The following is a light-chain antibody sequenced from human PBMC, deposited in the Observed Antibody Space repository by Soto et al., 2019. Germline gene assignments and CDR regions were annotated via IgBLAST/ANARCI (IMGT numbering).Light chain of an antibody. CDR2: GAS. V-gene: IGKV3-20*01. J-gene: IGKJ3*01. CDR1: QSVSSSY. CDR3: QQYGSSTLFT. Sequence: EIVLTQSPGTLSLSPGERATLSCRASQSVSSSYLAWYQQKPGQAPRLLIYGASSRATGIPDRFSGSGSGPDFTLTLSSLEPEDFAVYYCQQYGSSTLFTFGHGTKVDIK.